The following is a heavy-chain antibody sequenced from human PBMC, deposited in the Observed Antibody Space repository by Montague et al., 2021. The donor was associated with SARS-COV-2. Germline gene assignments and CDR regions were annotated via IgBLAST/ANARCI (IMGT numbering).Heavy chain of an antibody. CDR2: IYYSGST. D-gene: IGHD3-3*01. J-gene: IGHJ5*02. CDR1: GGSVSSYY. Sequence: SETLSLTCTVSGGSVSSYYWSWVRQSPGKGLQWLGYIYYSGSTDYNPSLKSRVTMSVDTSKIQLSLGLNSVTTADTAVYFCARAGGFYDYWSGYSSSAGFFDPWGQGILVTVSS. V-gene: IGHV4-59*02. CDR3: ARAGGFYDYWSGYSSSAGFFDP.